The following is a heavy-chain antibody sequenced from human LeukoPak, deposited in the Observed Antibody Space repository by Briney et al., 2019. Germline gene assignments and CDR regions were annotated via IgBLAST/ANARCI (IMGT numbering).Heavy chain of an antibody. CDR1: GGSISSSSYY. Sequence: PSETLSLTCTVSGGSISSSSYYWGWIRQPPGKGLEWIGSIYYSGSTYYNPSLKSRVTISVDTSKNQFSLKLSSVTAADTAVYYCARMGYCSSTSCPKTYYYYYYYMDVWGKGTTVTVSS. CDR2: IYYSGST. CDR3: ARMGYCSSTSCPKTYYYYYYYMDV. J-gene: IGHJ6*03. V-gene: IGHV4-39*01. D-gene: IGHD2-2*01.